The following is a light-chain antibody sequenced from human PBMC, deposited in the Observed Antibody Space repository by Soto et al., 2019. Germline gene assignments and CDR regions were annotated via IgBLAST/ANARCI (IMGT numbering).Light chain of an antibody. Sequence: DIQMTQSPSTLSASVGERVTISCRASQTISSWLAWYQQKPGKAPKLLIYDASSLESGVPSRLSGSGSGTEFTLTISSLQPDDFATYYCQQYNSYPWTFGQGTKVDTK. CDR2: DAS. CDR3: QQYNSYPWT. CDR1: QTISSW. V-gene: IGKV1-5*01. J-gene: IGKJ1*01.